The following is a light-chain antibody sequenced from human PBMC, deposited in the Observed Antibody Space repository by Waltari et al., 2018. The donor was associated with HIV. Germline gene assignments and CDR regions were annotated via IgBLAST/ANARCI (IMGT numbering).Light chain of an antibody. CDR3: LQHFRYPFT. J-gene: IGKJ3*01. Sequence: AIQMTQSPSSLSASVGDRVTITCRASQGITRDLGWYHQSPGKAPKLLLFAASSLQSRVPPRFSGSGSGTDFTLTINGLQPEDFGIYFCLQHFRYPFTFGPGTRVD. CDR1: QGITRD. V-gene: IGKV1-6*01. CDR2: AAS.